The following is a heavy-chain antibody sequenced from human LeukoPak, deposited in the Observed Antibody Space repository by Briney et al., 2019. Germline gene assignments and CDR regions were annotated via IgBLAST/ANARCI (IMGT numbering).Heavy chain of an antibody. CDR3: ARGSGSYSGAADY. CDR2: RNHRGSS. CDR1: GSSSTGYY. Sequence: SETLSLTCSVHGSSSTGYYWSWIRQPPGNGREWMGERNHRGSSYFNPSFESRVTISLDMSRKQFSLKLTSVTAADTAFYYCARGSGSYSGAADYWGQGTLVTVSS. D-gene: IGHD6-19*01. J-gene: IGHJ4*02. V-gene: IGHV4-34*01.